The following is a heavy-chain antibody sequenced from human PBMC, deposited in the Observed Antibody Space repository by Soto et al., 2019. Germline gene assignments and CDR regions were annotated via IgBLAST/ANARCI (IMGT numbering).Heavy chain of an antibody. CDR3: AKYYYDSSGYYPPQDLFDY. D-gene: IGHD3-22*01. J-gene: IGHJ4*02. Sequence: GGSLRLSCAASGFTFSSYAMSWVRQAPGKGLEWVSAISGSGGSTYYADSVKGRFTISRDNSKNTLYLQMNSLRAEDTAVYYCAKYYYDSSGYYPPQDLFDYWGPGTLVTVSS. CDR1: GFTFSSYA. V-gene: IGHV3-23*01. CDR2: ISGSGGST.